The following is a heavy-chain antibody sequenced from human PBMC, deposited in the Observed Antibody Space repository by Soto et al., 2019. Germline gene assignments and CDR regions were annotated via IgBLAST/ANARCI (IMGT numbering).Heavy chain of an antibody. Sequence: QVQLQQWGAGLLKPSETLSLTCAVYGGSFSGYYWSWIRQPPGKGLEWIGEINHSGSTNFNPSLKSRFTISIDTSKNQFSLKLSSVTAADTAVYYCARGWGRIFDYWGQGTLVTVSS. V-gene: IGHV4-34*01. D-gene: IGHD7-27*01. CDR3: ARGWGRIFDY. CDR2: INHSGST. CDR1: GGSFSGYY. J-gene: IGHJ4*02.